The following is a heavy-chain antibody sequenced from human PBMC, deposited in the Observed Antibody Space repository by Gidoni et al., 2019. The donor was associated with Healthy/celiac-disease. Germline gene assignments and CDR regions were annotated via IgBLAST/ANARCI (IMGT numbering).Heavy chain of an antibody. Sequence: EVQLVQSGAEVKKPGESLKISCKGSGYSFTSYWIGWVRQMPGKGLEWMGFIYPGDSDTRYSPSLQGQVTISADKSISTAYLQWSSLKASDTAMYYCARPSYCGGDCYPGQNAFDIWGQGTMVTVSS. J-gene: IGHJ3*02. CDR2: IYPGDSDT. CDR1: GYSFTSYW. V-gene: IGHV5-51*01. CDR3: ARPSYCGGDCYPGQNAFDI. D-gene: IGHD2-21*01.